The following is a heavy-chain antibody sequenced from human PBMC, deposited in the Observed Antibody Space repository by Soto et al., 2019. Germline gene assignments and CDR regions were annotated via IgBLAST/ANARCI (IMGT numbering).Heavy chain of an antibody. CDR2: IYYSGST. J-gene: IGHJ4*02. V-gene: IGHV4-61*01. CDR3: ARETGKTTGGRYYFDY. CDR1: GGSVSSGSYY. Sequence: SETLSLTCTVSGGSVSSGSYYWSWIRQPPGKGLEWIGYIYYSGSTNYNPSLKSRVTISVDTSKNQFSLKLSSVTAADTAVYYCARETGKTTGGRYYFDYWGQGTLVTVSS. D-gene: IGHD3-16*01.